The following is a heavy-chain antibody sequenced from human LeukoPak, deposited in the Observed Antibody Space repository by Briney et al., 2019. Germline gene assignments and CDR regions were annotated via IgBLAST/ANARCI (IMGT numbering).Heavy chain of an antibody. CDR1: GGSISSGSYY. CDR3: ARDSLDFWSGYLGAYYY. V-gene: IGHV4-61*02. J-gene: IGHJ4*02. D-gene: IGHD3-3*01. Sequence: PSQTLSLTCTVSGGSISSGSYYWSWIRQPAGKGLEWIGRIYTSGSTNYNPSLKSRVTISVDTSKNQFSLKLSSVTAADTAVYYCARDSLDFWSGYLGAYYYWGQGTLVTVSS. CDR2: IYTSGST.